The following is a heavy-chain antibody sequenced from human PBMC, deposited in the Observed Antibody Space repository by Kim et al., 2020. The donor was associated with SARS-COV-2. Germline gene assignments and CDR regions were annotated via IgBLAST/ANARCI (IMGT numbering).Heavy chain of an antibody. CDR3: AKRAYSTSGWFDC. D-gene: IGHD2-8*01. CDR2: ITGSGGST. J-gene: IGHJ4*02. V-gene: IGHV3-23*01. Sequence: GGSLRLSCAASGFTFSSYAMSWVRQAPGKGLEWVSDITGSGGSTYYADSVKGRLTISRDNSKDTLYLQMNSLRAEDTAVHYCAKRAYSTSGWFDCWGQGTLVTVSS. CDR1: GFTFSSYA.